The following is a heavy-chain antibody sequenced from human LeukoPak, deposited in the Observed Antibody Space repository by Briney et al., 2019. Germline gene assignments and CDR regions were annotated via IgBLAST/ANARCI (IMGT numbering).Heavy chain of an antibody. Sequence: PGRSLRLSCAASGFTFSSYAMHWVRQAPGKGLEWVAVISYDGSNKYYADSVKGRFTISRDNSKNTVYLQMNGLRPEDTAVYYCARDRGPGWFDPWGQGTLVTVSS. D-gene: IGHD3-10*01. CDR1: GFTFSSYA. V-gene: IGHV3-30*14. J-gene: IGHJ5*02. CDR3: ARDRGPGWFDP. CDR2: ISYDGSNK.